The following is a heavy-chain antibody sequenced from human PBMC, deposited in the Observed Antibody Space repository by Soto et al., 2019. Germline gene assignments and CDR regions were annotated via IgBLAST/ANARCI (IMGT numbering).Heavy chain of an antibody. Sequence: EVQLLESGGGLVQPGGSLRLSCAASGFTFSSYAMSWVRQAPGKGLEWVSAISGSGGSTYYADSGKGRFTISRDNSKNTLYLQMNSLRAEDTAVYYCAKAQIVATIRCSSDYWGQGTLVTVSS. V-gene: IGHV3-23*01. D-gene: IGHD5-12*01. J-gene: IGHJ4*02. CDR3: AKAQIVATIRCSSDY. CDR2: ISGSGGST. CDR1: GFTFSSYA.